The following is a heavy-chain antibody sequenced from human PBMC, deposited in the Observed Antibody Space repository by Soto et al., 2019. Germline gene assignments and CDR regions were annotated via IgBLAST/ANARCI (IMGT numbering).Heavy chain of an antibody. CDR2: LYSGGST. V-gene: IGHV3-53*02. Sequence: EVQLVETGGGVIQPGGSLRLSCVASGLTVSSNYMNWVRQAPGKGLEWVSVLYSGGSTHYAGSVKGRFIISRDNSKNTLYLQMNSLRAKDTAVYYCARDRPGDEGDAFDSWGHGTMVTVSS. CDR3: ARDRPGDEGDAFDS. J-gene: IGHJ3*02. CDR1: GLTVSSNY. D-gene: IGHD3-10*01.